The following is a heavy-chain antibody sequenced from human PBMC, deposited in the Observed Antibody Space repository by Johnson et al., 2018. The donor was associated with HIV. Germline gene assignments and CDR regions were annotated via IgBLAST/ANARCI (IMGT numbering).Heavy chain of an antibody. CDR1: GFTFTSYA. D-gene: IGHD3-22*01. V-gene: IGHV3-30*04. CDR2: VSYDGSNI. J-gene: IGHJ3*02. Sequence: QMLLVESGGGLVQPGRSLRLSCAASGFTFTSYAMHWIRQAPGKGLEWVALVSYDGSNIHYADSVKGRFTISRDSSKNMLYLQMNSLRTEDTAVYYCARVFYYDSNDGFDIWGQGTRVTVSS. CDR3: ARVFYYDSNDGFDI.